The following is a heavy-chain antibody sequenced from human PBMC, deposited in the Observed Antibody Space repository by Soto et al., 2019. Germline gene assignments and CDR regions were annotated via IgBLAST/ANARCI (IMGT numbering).Heavy chain of an antibody. J-gene: IGHJ4*02. Sequence: GESLKISCAASGFTFSSYGMHWVRQAPGKGLEWVAVISYDGSNKYYADSVKGRFTISRDNSKNTLYLQMNSLRAEDTAVYYCAKDLGAWIQLWTIDYWGQGTLVTVSS. CDR2: ISYDGSNK. D-gene: IGHD5-18*01. V-gene: IGHV3-30*18. CDR1: GFTFSSYG. CDR3: AKDLGAWIQLWTIDY.